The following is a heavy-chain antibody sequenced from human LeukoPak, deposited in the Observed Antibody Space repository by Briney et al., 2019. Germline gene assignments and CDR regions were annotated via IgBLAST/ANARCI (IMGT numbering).Heavy chain of an antibody. CDR2: INHSGST. D-gene: IGHD2-2*01. Sequence: SETLSLTCTVSGGSISSGDYYWSWIRQPPGKGLEWIGEINHSGSTNYNPSLKSRVTISVDTSKNQFSLKLSSVTAADTAVYYCARIVVVPAASYYYYGMDVWGQGTTVTVSS. V-gene: IGHV4-39*07. J-gene: IGHJ6*02. CDR3: ARIVVVPAASYYYYGMDV. CDR1: GGSISSGDYY.